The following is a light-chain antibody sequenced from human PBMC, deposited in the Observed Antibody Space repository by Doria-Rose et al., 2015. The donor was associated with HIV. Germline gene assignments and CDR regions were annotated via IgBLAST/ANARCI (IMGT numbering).Light chain of an antibody. CDR3: QQTYSSPPWT. V-gene: IGKV1-39*01. CDR2: AAS. J-gene: IGKJ1*01. Sequence: DTRVTQSPSSLSASIGDRVTITCRASQTVSTYLNWFQQEPGKVPKLLIYAASRLQSGVPSRFSGSGSGTDFTLTISGLQPGDFATYYCQQTYSSPPWTFGQGTKVEMK. CDR1: QTVSTY.